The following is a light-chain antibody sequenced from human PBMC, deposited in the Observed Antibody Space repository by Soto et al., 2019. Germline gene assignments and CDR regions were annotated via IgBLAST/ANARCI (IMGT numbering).Light chain of an antibody. J-gene: IGKJ1*01. CDR2: GIS. V-gene: IGKV3-20*01. CDR3: QQYGSSPGT. Sequence: EIMLTQFPGTLSLSPGERVTVSCRASQSVSRSSLAWYQQKPGQAPRLLIYGISSRATGIPDRFSGSGSGTDFTLTISRLEPEDFAIYFCQQYGSSPGTFGQGTKVEIK. CDR1: QSVSRSS.